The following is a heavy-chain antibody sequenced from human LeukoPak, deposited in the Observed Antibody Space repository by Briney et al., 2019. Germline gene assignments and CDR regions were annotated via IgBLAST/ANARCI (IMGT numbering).Heavy chain of an antibody. CDR1: GGSISSGSYH. D-gene: IGHD2-2*02. CDR2: IYTSGST. J-gene: IGHJ3*02. CDR3: ARDRYCSSTSCYSAFDI. V-gene: IGHV4-61*02. Sequence: PSQTLSLTCTVSGGSISSGSYHWSWIRQPAGKGLEWIGRIYTSGSTNYNPSLKSRVTISVETSKNQFSLKLSSVTAADTAVYYCARDRYCSSTSCYSAFDIWGQGTMVTVSS.